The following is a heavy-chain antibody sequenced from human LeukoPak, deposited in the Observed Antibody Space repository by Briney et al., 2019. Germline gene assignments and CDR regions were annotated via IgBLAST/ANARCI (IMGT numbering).Heavy chain of an antibody. CDR3: ARGPLSPGRYFDWLSRYYYYGMDV. Sequence: SEKVSCKASGGTFSSYAISWVRQAPGQGLEWMGGIIPIFGTANYAQKFQGRVTITADKSTSTAYMELSSLRSEDTAVYYCARGPLSPGRYFDWLSRYYYYGMDVWGKGTTVTVSS. CDR1: GGTFSSYA. J-gene: IGHJ6*04. D-gene: IGHD3-9*01. V-gene: IGHV1-69*06. CDR2: IIPIFGTA.